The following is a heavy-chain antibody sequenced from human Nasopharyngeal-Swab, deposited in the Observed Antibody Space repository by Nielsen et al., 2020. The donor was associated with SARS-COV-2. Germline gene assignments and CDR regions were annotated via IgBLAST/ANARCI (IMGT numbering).Heavy chain of an antibody. J-gene: IGHJ4*02. CDR2: INPSGGRISGGTT. V-gene: IGHV1-46*01. CDR3: ARVSPVRNYLDY. Sequence: WVRQAPGQGLEWMGMINPSGGRISGGTTIYAQKFRGRVTVTRDTSTSTVYMELSSLRSEDTAVYFCARVSPVRNYLDYWGQGTLVTVSS.